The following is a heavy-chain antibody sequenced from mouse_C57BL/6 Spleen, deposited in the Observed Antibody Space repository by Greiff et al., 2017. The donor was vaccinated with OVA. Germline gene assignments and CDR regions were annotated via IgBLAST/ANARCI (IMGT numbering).Heavy chain of an antibody. J-gene: IGHJ2*01. V-gene: IGHV1-59*01. CDR1: GYTFTSYW. D-gene: IGHD1-1*01. CDR2: IDPSDSYT. Sequence: VQLQQPGAELVRPGTSVKLSCKASGYTFTSYWMHWVKQRPGQGLEWIGVIDPSDSYTNYNQKFKGKATLTVDTSSSPAYLQLSSLTSEDSAVYYCARRFIATVVATDYFDDWGQGTTLTVSS. CDR3: ARRFIATVVATDYFDD.